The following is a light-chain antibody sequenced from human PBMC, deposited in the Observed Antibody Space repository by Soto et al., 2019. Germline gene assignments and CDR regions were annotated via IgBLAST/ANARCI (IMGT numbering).Light chain of an antibody. CDR3: QQYYSTLPT. CDR2: RAS. Sequence: DIVMTQSPDSLAVSLGERATIHCKSSQSVLYSSNNKNYLAWYQQKPGQPPKLLIYRASTRESGVPDRFSGSGSGTDFPLTISSLQAEDVAVYYCQQYYSTLPTFGQGTKVEIK. J-gene: IGKJ1*01. CDR1: QSVLYSSNNKNY. V-gene: IGKV4-1*01.